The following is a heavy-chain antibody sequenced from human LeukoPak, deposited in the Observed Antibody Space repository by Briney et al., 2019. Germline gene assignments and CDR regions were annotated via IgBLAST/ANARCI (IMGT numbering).Heavy chain of an antibody. D-gene: IGHD6-13*01. Sequence: PSETLSLTCTVSGVSISSSSYYWGWLRQPPGKGLEWIGSIYYSGSTYYNPSLKSRVTISVDTSKNRFSLKLSSVTAADTAVYYCARLPHRYSSSWYGYYYYGMDVWGQGTTVTVSS. CDR3: ARLPHRYSSSWYGYYYYGMDV. V-gene: IGHV4-39*01. CDR2: IYYSGST. J-gene: IGHJ6*02. CDR1: GVSISSSSYY.